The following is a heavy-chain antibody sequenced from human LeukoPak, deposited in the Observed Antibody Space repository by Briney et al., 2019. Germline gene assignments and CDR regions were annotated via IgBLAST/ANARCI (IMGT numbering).Heavy chain of an antibody. V-gene: IGHV3-30-3*01. CDR3: TTDPGIVVVVAADRKGTCIDY. CDR2: ISYDGSNK. J-gene: IGHJ4*02. CDR1: GFTFSSYA. Sequence: PGRSLRLSCAASGFTFSSYAMHWVRQAPGKGLEWVAVISYDGSNKYYADSVKGRFTISRDNSKNTLYLQMNSLKTEDTAVYYCTTDPGIVVVVAADRKGTCIDYWGQGTLVTVSS. D-gene: IGHD2-15*01.